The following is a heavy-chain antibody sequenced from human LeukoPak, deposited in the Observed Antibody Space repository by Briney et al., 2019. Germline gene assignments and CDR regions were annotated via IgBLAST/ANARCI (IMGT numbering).Heavy chain of an antibody. CDR1: GFTFSSYA. J-gene: IGHJ4*02. V-gene: IGHV3-48*03. CDR2: ISSSGSTI. CDR3: ARGRVAVAGIFY. D-gene: IGHD6-19*01. Sequence: GGSLRLSCAASGFTFSSYAMNWVRQAPGKGLEWVSYISSSGSTIYYADSVKGRFTISRDNAKNSLYLQMNSLRAEDTAVYYCARGRVAVAGIFYWGQGTLVTVSS.